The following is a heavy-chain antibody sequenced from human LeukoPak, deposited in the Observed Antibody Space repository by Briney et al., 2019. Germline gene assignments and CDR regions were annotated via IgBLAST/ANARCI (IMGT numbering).Heavy chain of an antibody. CDR1: GGSISSGDYY. D-gene: IGHD5-24*01. CDR2: IYYSGST. J-gene: IGHJ4*02. V-gene: IGHV4-61*08. Sequence: SETLSLTCTVSGGSISSGDYYWSWIRQPPGKGLEWIGYIYYSGSTNYNPSLKSRVTISVDTSKNQFSLKLSSVTAADTAVYYCARDFNGRDGYSFDYWGQGTLVTVSS. CDR3: ARDFNGRDGYSFDY.